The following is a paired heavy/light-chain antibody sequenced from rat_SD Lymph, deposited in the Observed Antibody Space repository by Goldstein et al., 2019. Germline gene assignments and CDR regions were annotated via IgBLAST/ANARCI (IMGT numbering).Heavy chain of an antibody. D-gene: IGHD1-9*01. Sequence: QVNLLQSGAALVKPGASVKLSCKASGYTFTDYYIHWVKQSHGKSLEWIGYINPNSGYTNYNEKFKSKATLTVDKSTNTAYMELSRLTSEDSATYYCTRSRLYYGYNSFDYWGQGVMVTVSS. CDR1: GYTFTDYY. V-gene: IGHV1-38*01. CDR2: INPNSGYT. J-gene: IGHJ2*01. CDR3: TRSRLYYGYNSFDY.
Light chain of an antibody. CDR1: QNVDNYGISY. CDR3: QQSKDYPRT. J-gene: IGKJ1*01. Sequence: DIVLTQSPALAVSLEQRATISCKTSQNVDNYGISYMHWYQQKPGQQPKLLIYEGSNLASGIPARFSGSGSGTDFTLTIDPVEADDIATYYCQQSKDYPRTFGGGTKLELK. V-gene: IGKV3S1*01. CDR2: EGS.